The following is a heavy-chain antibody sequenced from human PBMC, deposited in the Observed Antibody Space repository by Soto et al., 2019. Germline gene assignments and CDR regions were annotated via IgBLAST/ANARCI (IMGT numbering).Heavy chain of an antibody. D-gene: IGHD3-10*01. J-gene: IGHJ4*02. CDR1: GYTITTYT. CDR2: LNTGNGNT. Sequence: ASLKVYCKASGYTITTYTIHWVRQAPGQRPEWMGWLNTGNGNTKYSQKFQGRVSITRDTSASTAYMELSSLTFEDTAVYYCARDRGVATNFDCWGQGTLVTVSS. CDR3: ARDRGVATNFDC. V-gene: IGHV1-3*04.